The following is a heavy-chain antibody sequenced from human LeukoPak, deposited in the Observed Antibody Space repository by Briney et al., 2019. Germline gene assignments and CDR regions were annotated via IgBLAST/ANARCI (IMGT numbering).Heavy chain of an antibody. V-gene: IGHV3-64*01. CDR3: ARGVGLFDI. D-gene: IGHD2-15*01. J-gene: IGHJ3*02. CDR1: GFTFSSYA. Sequence: GGSLRLSCAASGFTFSSYAMHWVRQAPGRGLEYVSAISSNGGSTYYANSVKGRFTISRDNSKNTLYLQMGSLRAEDMAVYYCARGVGLFDIWGQGTMVTVSS. CDR2: ISSNGGST.